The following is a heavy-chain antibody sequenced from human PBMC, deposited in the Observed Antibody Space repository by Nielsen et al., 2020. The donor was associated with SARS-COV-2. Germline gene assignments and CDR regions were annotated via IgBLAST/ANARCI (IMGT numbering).Heavy chain of an antibody. V-gene: IGHV1-18*01. Sequence: ASVKVSCKASGYSFTSYGISWVRQARGQGPEWMGWMSAYNGKTKYAQNFQGRVTMTTDTATSTAYMELRSLRSDDTAVYYCARVNWSPAAGRNWFDAWGQGILVTVSS. J-gene: IGHJ5*02. CDR3: ARVNWSPAAGRNWFDA. CDR2: MSAYNGKT. CDR1: GYSFTSYG. D-gene: IGHD2-2*01.